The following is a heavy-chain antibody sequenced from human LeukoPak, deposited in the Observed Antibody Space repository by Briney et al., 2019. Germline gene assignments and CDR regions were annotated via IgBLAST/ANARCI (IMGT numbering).Heavy chain of an antibody. CDR1: GGSISSYY. J-gene: IGHJ4*02. CDR3: AGSVDTAMVGY. Sequence: SETLSLTCTVPGGSISSYYWSWIRQPPGKGLEWIGYIYYSGSTNYNPSLKSRVTISVDTSKNQFSLKLSSVTAADTAVYYCAGSVDTAMVGYWGQGTLVTVSS. CDR2: IYYSGST. D-gene: IGHD5-18*01. V-gene: IGHV4-59*01.